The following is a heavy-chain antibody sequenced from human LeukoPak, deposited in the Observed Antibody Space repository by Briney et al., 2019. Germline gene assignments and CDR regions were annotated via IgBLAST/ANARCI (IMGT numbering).Heavy chain of an antibody. CDR1: GYTFTGYY. CDR3: AIGEEFGEG. CDR2: INPNSGGT. J-gene: IGHJ4*02. V-gene: IGHV1-2*02. Sequence: ASVKVSCKASGYTFTGYYMHWVRQAPREALEWMGWINPNSGGTNYAQDFHGRVTMTRDTSISTAHMELSRLRSDDTAVYYCAIGEEFGEGWGQGTLVTVSS. D-gene: IGHD3-10*01.